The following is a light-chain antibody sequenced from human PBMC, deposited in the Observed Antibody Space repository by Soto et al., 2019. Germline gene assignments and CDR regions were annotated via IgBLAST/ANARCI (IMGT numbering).Light chain of an antibody. CDR3: SSYTSSSILSV. Sequence: QSVLTQPASVSGSPGQSITISCTGTSSDFGGYNYVSWYQQHPGKAPKLMIYDVSNRPSGVSNRFSGSKSGNTASLTISGLQAEDEADYYCSSYTSSSILSVFGIGSKVTV. J-gene: IGLJ1*01. CDR1: SSDFGGYNY. V-gene: IGLV2-14*01. CDR2: DVS.